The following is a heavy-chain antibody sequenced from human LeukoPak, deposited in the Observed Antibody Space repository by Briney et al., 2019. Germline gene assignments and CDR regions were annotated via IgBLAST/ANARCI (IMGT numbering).Heavy chain of an antibody. CDR3: AREDPQTTVPEGMDV. D-gene: IGHD4-17*01. CDR1: GGSIIYYY. V-gene: IGHV4-59*01. Sequence: RSDTLSLTCTLSGGSIIYYYWSCVRHSAGKGLGWIGYIYYSGTTNYNPTLKSRVTISVDTSKNQFSLQLRSVTAADTAVYYCAREDPQTTVPEGMDVWGQGTTVTVSS. CDR2: IYYSGTT. J-gene: IGHJ6*02.